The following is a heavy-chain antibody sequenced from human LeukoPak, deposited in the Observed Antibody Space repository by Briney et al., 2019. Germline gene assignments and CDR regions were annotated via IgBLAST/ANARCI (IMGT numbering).Heavy chain of an antibody. V-gene: IGHV4-39*07. CDR3: ARGQYYYYYYMDV. CDR2: INHSGST. J-gene: IGHJ6*03. CDR1: GGSISSSSYY. Sequence: PSETLSLTCTVSGGSISSSSYYWGWIRQPPGKGLEWIGEINHSGSTNYNPSLKSRVTISVDTSKNQFSLKLSSVTAADTAVYYCARGQYYYYYYMDVWGKGTTVTVSS.